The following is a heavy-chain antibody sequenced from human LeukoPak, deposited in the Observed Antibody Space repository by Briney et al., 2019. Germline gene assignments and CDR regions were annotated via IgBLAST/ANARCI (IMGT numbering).Heavy chain of an antibody. CDR1: GFTVSNNY. CDR3: GSGDYFDY. D-gene: IGHD4-17*01. CDR2: ITSSSSTM. V-gene: IGHV3-48*01. J-gene: IGHJ4*02. Sequence: GGSLRLSCAASGFTVSNNYMSWVRQAPGKGLEWVSYITSSSSTMFYADSVKGRFTISRDNSKNTLYLQMNSLRAEDTAVYYCGSGDYFDYWGQGTLVTVSS.